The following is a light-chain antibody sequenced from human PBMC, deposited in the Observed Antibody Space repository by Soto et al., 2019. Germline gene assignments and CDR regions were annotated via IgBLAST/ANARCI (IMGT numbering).Light chain of an antibody. CDR3: QHHRYSPYT. V-gene: IGKV1-9*01. Sequence: ILLTQSPSSLSASVGDRVTITCRASQDINSYLAWYQREPGKAPKLLIYSASTLQTEVPARFSGRGSGTDFTLTVSSVQPEDFATYYCQHHRYSPYTFGQGTRLEIK. J-gene: IGKJ2*01. CDR2: SAS. CDR1: QDINSY.